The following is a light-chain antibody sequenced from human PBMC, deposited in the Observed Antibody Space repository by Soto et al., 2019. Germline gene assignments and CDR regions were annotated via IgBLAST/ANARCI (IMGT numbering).Light chain of an antibody. CDR1: QSVSNNY. J-gene: IGKJ1*01. CDR2: DAS. CDR3: QQYATLGT. Sequence: CRARQSVSNNYLAWYQQKPGQAPRLLIYDASNMDTGIPERFSGSGSGTDFTLTISSLQTEEFAVYYCQQYATLGTFGRGTKVDI. V-gene: IGKV3-20*01.